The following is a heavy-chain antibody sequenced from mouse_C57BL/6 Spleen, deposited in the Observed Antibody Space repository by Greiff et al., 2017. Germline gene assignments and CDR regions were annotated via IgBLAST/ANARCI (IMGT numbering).Heavy chain of an antibody. CDR3: ARDWDGEYFDY. Sequence: EVKLMESEGGLVQPGSSMKLSCTASGFTFSDYYMAWVRQVPEKGLEWVANINYDGSSTYYLDSLKSRFIISRDNAKNILYLQMSSLKSEDTATYYCARDWDGEYFDYWGQGTTLTVSS. J-gene: IGHJ2*01. CDR2: INYDGSST. V-gene: IGHV5-16*01. CDR1: GFTFSDYY. D-gene: IGHD4-1*01.